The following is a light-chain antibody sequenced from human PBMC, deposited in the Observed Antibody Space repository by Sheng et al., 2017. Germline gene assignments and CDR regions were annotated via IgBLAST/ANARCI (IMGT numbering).Light chain of an antibody. Sequence: AIQMTQSPSSLSASVGDRVTITCRASQDIESHLGWYQQKPGSAPKLLIYATSSLDRGVPSRFSGTGSGTDFALTVSGLQPDDFATYYCLQHHNYPWTLAK. CDR1: QDIESH. V-gene: IGKV1-6*02. CDR3: LQHHNYPWT. J-gene: IGKJ1*01. CDR2: ATS.